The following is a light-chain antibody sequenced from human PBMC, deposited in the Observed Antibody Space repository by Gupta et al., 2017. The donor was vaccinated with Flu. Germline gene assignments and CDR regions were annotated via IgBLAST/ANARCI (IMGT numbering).Light chain of an antibody. Sequence: DIQLTQSPSSLSASVGDRVTITCRASQSISAFLNWYQQQPGKAPRLLIYGVSTLQSGVPTRFSGSASGTDFTLTISNLQPEDSGTYYCQQSHSMPRTFGQGTKVEIK. V-gene: IGKV1-39*01. CDR1: QSISAF. CDR2: GVS. J-gene: IGKJ1*01. CDR3: QQSHSMPRT.